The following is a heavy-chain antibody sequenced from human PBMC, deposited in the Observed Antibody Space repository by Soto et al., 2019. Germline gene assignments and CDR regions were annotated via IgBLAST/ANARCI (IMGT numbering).Heavy chain of an antibody. Sequence: QVQLVESGGGVVQPGRSLRLSCAASGFTFSSYGMHWVRQAPGKGLEWVAVIWYDGSNKYYADSVKGRFTISRDNSKNTLYLQMNSLRAEDTAVYYCARDNGGGIAAAATGGNYWGRGTLVNVSS. J-gene: IGHJ4*02. CDR1: GFTFSSYG. CDR3: ARDNGGGIAAAATGGNY. D-gene: IGHD6-13*01. CDR2: IWYDGSNK. V-gene: IGHV3-33*01.